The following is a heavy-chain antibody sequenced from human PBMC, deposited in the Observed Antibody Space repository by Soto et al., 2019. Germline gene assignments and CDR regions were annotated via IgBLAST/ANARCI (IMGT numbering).Heavy chain of an antibody. CDR1: GFTFSSYG. J-gene: IGHJ4*02. D-gene: IGHD5-12*01. V-gene: IGHV3-30*03. CDR3: ASGLHSGDGVIQRFGF. CDR2: ISYDGSNK. Sequence: QVQLVESGGGVVQPGRSLRLSCAASGFTFSSYGMHWVRQAPGKGLEWVAVISYDGSNKYYADSVKGRFTISRDNSKNKLYLQMNCLRADETAVYYCASGLHSGDGVIQRFGFWGPGSLVSGSS.